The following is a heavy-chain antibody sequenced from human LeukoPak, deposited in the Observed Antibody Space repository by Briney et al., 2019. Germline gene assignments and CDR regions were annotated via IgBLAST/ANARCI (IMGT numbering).Heavy chain of an antibody. D-gene: IGHD3-10*01. CDR2: ISGTRGKT. CDR3: ARADYSGPGSYVD. Sequence: GGSLRLSCAASGFTFSDYAMSWVRQAPGKGLEWVSAISGTRGKTYYADSVKGRFTISRDNSKNTLYLEMKSLRVEDTAIYYCARADYSGPGSYVDWGQGTLVTVSS. V-gene: IGHV3-23*01. CDR1: GFTFSDYA. J-gene: IGHJ4*02.